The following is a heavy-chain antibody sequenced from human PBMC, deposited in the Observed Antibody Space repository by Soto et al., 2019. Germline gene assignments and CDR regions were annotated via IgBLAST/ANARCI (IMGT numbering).Heavy chain of an antibody. CDR2: ISYDGSNK. CDR3: ARSDSSGYIPIPTPRFDY. J-gene: IGHJ4*02. CDR1: GFTFSSYA. D-gene: IGHD3-22*01. Sequence: QVQLVESGGGVVQPGRSLRLSCAASGFTFSSYAMHWVRQAPGKGLEWVAVISYDGSNKYYADSVKGRFTISRDNSKNTLYLQMNSLRAEDTAVYYCARSDSSGYIPIPTPRFDYWGQGTLVTVSS. V-gene: IGHV3-30-3*01.